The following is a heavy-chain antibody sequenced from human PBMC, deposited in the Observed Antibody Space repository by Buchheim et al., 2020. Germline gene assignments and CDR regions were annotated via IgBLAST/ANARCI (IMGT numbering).Heavy chain of an antibody. V-gene: IGHV1-69*04. J-gene: IGHJ6*02. D-gene: IGHD2-2*01. CDR1: GGTFSSYA. CDR3: ASHGDIVVVPAASGDYYYGMDV. CDR2: IIPILGIA. Sequence: QVQLVQSGAEVKKPGSSVKVSCKASGGTFSSYAIGWVRQAPGQGLEWMGRIIPILGIANYAQKFQGRVTITADKSTSTAYMELSSLGTDDTAVDYCASHGDIVVVPAASGDYYYGMDVWGQGTT.